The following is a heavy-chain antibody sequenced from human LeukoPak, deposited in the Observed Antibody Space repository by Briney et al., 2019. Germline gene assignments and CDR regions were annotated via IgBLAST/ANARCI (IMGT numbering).Heavy chain of an antibody. V-gene: IGHV4-59*01. J-gene: IGHJ3*02. CDR3: ARARYVNSFYAFNI. CDR1: GGSISSYY. D-gene: IGHD3-9*01. CDR2: LYKSGNT. Sequence: SETLSLTCTVSGGSISSYYWSWIRLPPGKGLEWIGYLYKSGNTNYSPSLKSRVTIFGDTSKNQFFLKLSSVTAADTAMYYCARARYVNSFYAFNIWGQGTLVTVSS.